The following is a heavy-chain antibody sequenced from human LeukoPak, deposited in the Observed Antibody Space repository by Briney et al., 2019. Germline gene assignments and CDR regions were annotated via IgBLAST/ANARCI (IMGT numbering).Heavy chain of an antibody. Sequence: AGGSLRLSCAASGFTVITNDMTWVRQAPGKGLEWVSAISGSGGSTYYADSVKGRFTISRDNSKNTLYLQMNSLRAEDTAVYYCAKSYSLRYFDWLLSGYFDYWGQGTLVTVSS. J-gene: IGHJ4*02. V-gene: IGHV3-23*01. CDR1: GFTVITND. D-gene: IGHD3-9*01. CDR3: AKSYSLRYFDWLLSGYFDY. CDR2: ISGSGGST.